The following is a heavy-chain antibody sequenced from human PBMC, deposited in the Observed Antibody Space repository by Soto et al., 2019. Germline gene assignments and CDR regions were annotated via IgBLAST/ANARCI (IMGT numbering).Heavy chain of an antibody. CDR2: IFSNDEK. CDR1: GFSLSNARMG. D-gene: IGHD2-15*01. J-gene: IGHJ5*02. Sequence: SGPTLVNPTETLTLTCTVSGFSLSNARMGVSWIRQPPGKALEWLAHIFSNDEKSYSTSLKSRLTISKDTSKSQVVLTMTNMDPVDTATYYCARIARVVVAVGVNWFDPWGQGTLVTVSS. CDR3: ARIARVVVAVGVNWFDP. V-gene: IGHV2-26*01.